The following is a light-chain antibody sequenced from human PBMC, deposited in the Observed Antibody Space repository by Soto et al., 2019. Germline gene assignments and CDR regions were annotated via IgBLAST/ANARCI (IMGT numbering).Light chain of an antibody. CDR3: QQYDDWPWT. CDR1: QSVNSN. V-gene: IGKV3-15*01. CDR2: GAS. Sequence: EIVLTQSPAPLSVSPGDRATLSCRASQSVNSNLAWYHLKPGQAPRLLIYGASIRAAGIPARFTGSESGTEFPLSISSPQSEDFAVCYCQQYDDWPWTFGHGTNVDIK. J-gene: IGKJ1*01.